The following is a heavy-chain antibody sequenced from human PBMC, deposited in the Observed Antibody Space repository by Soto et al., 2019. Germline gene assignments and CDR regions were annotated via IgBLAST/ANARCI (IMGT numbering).Heavy chain of an antibody. CDR3: ARGGGFGVTFDY. J-gene: IGHJ4*02. V-gene: IGHV3-53*04. Sequence: VQVVESGGGLVQPGGSLRLSCVVSGFTVSTNYVSWVRQAPGKGLEWVSVISGDGSTYYADSVKGRFTISRHNSKNALYLQMSSLRTEDTAVYYCARGGGFGVTFDYWGQGTRVTVSS. CDR1: GFTVSTNY. CDR2: ISGDGST. D-gene: IGHD3-3*01.